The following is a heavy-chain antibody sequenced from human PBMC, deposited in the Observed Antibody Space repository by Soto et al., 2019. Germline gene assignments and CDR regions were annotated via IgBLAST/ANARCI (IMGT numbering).Heavy chain of an antibody. D-gene: IGHD3-22*01. J-gene: IGHJ4*02. V-gene: IGHV1-46*01. Sequence: GASVKVSCKASGYTFTSYGISWVRQAPGQGLEWMGIINPSGGSTSYAQKFQGRVTMTRDTSTSTVYMELSSLRSEDTAVYYCAREGFTMIVPEFDYWGQGTLVTVSS. CDR1: GYTFTSYG. CDR3: AREGFTMIVPEFDY. CDR2: INPSGGST.